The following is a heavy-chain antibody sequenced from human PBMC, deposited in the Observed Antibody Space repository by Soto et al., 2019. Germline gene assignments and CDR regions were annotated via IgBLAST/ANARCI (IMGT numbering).Heavy chain of an antibody. Sequence: SETLSLTCAVHRGSSNAYSWPWIRHPPGKGLEWIGEIDQSGSTTYNPALKSRIIMSVDTSKNQFSLNVSSMTAADTAVYYCARGLRYSGMDVWGQGTTVTVSS. CDR2: IDQSGST. J-gene: IGHJ6*02. CDR1: RGSSNAYS. CDR3: ARGLRYSGMDV. V-gene: IGHV4-34*01.